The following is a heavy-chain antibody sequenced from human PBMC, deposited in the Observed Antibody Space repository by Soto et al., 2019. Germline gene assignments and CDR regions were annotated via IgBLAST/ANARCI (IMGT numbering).Heavy chain of an antibody. D-gene: IGHD3-16*01. CDR3: AAGIGTTFGGVTREFDY. Sequence: ASVKVSCKASGYTFTSYGISWVRQAPGQGLEWMGRIIAHNGNTNYAQRFQGRVAIFADESTNTTYMELSSLTSEDPAVYYCAAGIGTTFGGVTREFDYWGQGTLVTVSS. J-gene: IGHJ4*02. CDR2: IIAHNGNT. CDR1: GYTFTSYG. V-gene: IGHV1-18*01.